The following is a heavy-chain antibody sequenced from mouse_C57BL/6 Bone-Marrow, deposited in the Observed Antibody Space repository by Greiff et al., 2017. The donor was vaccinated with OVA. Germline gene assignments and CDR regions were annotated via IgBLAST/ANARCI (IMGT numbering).Heavy chain of an antibody. D-gene: IGHD5-1*01. CDR2: IDPETGGT. CDR1: GYTFTDYE. V-gene: IGHV1-15*01. Sequence: VQLQQSGAELVRPGASVTLSCKASGYTFTDYEMHWVKQTPVHGLEWIGAIDPETGGTAYNQKFKGKAILTADKSSSTAYMELRSLTSEDSAVYYCTGSNYVDYWGQGTTLTVSA. J-gene: IGHJ2*01. CDR3: TGSNYVDY.